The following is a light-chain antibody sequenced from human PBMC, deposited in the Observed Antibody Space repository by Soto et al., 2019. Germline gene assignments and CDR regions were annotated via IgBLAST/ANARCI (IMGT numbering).Light chain of an antibody. CDR2: GAS. V-gene: IGKV3-15*01. Sequence: EVVMTQSPGTLSVSLGESATLSCRASQSVDGYLAWYQQKPGQAPRLLIYGASTRATGTPARFSGSGSGTEFTLTISSLQSEDFAVYYCQQHIRWPLTFGGGTKVDI. J-gene: IGKJ4*01. CDR3: QQHIRWPLT. CDR1: QSVDGY.